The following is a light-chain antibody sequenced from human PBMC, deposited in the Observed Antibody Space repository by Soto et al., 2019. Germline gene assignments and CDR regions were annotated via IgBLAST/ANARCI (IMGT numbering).Light chain of an antibody. CDR2: EVS. CDR1: SSDVGGYNY. J-gene: IGLJ1*01. CDR3: SSYTSSSTLENV. V-gene: IGLV2-14*01. Sequence: QTSLTAPASLSGSPGQSSPISCTGTSSDVGGYNYVSWYQQHPGKAPKLMIYEVSNRPSGVSNRFSGSKSGNTASLTISGLQAEDEADYYCSSYTSSSTLENVFGTGTKVTVL.